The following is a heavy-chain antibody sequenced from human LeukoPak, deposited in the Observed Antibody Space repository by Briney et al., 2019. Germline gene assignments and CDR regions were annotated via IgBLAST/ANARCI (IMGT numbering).Heavy chain of an antibody. CDR2: IIPILGIA. Sequence: SVKVSCKASGGTFSSYAISWVRQAPGQGLEWMGRIIPILGIANYAQKFQGRVTITADKSTSTAYMELSSLRSEDTAVYYCARSNTRNEFDYWGQGTLVTVSS. V-gene: IGHV1-69*04. CDR1: GGTFSSYA. CDR3: ARSNTRNEFDY. D-gene: IGHD1-1*01. J-gene: IGHJ4*02.